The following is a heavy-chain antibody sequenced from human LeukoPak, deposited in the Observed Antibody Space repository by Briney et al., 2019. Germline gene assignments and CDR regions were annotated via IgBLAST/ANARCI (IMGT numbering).Heavy chain of an antibody. J-gene: IGHJ4*02. CDR2: ISGSGVNT. D-gene: IGHD3-10*01. Sequence: GGSLRLSCAASGFTFNIYAMTWVRQAPGKGLEWVSIISGSGVNTYSADSVKGRFTISRDNSKNTVRLQMNSLRAEDTAVYYCVKGYSGPPGSFDYWGQGTLVSVSS. CDR3: VKGYSGPPGSFDY. V-gene: IGHV3-23*01. CDR1: GFTFNIYA.